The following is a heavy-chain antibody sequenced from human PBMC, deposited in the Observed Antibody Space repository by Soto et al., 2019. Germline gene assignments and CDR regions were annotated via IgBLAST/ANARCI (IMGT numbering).Heavy chain of an antibody. D-gene: IGHD1-1*01. Sequence: ASVKVSCKASGYTFTSYDINWVRQATGQGLEWMGWMNPNSGNTGYAQKFQGRVTMTRNTSISTAYMELSSLRSEDTAVYYYARGNNRLERRSRTFSGYYYMDVWGKGTTVTVSS. CDR3: ARGNNRLERRSRTFSGYYYMDV. V-gene: IGHV1-8*01. CDR1: GYTFTSYD. CDR2: MNPNSGNT. J-gene: IGHJ6*03.